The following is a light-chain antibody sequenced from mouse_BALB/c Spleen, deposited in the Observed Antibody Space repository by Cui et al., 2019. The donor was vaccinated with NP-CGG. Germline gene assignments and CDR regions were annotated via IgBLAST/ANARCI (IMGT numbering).Light chain of an antibody. Sequence: QAVVTKESALTTSPGETVTLTCRSSTGAVTTNNYANWVQEKPDHLFTGLIGGTNNRTPGVPARFSGSLIGDKAALTITGAQPEDEAIYFCALWYSNHWVFGGGTKLTVL. V-gene: IGLV1*01. CDR1: TGAVTTNNY. CDR2: GTN. J-gene: IGLJ1*01. CDR3: ALWYSNHWV.